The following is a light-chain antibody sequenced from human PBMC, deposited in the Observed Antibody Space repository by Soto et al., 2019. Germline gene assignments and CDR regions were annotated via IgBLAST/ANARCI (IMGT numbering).Light chain of an antibody. CDR1: KSIRKK. CDR3: QQYDSWPPT. Sequence: EIVMTQSPATVSVSPGERATLPGRASKSIRKKLAWYRQRPGQAPTLLIYGASTRATGVPATFRGSGSGTEFTLTINGLQSEDFALYWCQQYDSWPPTFGGGTKVEIK. CDR2: GAS. V-gene: IGKV3-15*01. J-gene: IGKJ4*01.